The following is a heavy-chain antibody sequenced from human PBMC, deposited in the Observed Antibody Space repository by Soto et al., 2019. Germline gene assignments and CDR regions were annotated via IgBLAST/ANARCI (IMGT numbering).Heavy chain of an antibody. D-gene: IGHD1-1*01. J-gene: IGHJ4*02. Sequence: SGTLSLTCAVSGCSIIGAGYSWSWIRQPPGRGLEWIGSAYYSESTYYNPSLKSRVTISVDTSKNQFSLKVSSVTAADTAVYYCARHRNWKVDYWGQGTLVTVSS. CDR1: GCSIIGAGYS. V-gene: IGHV4-30-2*03. CDR3: ARHRNWKVDY. CDR2: AYYSEST.